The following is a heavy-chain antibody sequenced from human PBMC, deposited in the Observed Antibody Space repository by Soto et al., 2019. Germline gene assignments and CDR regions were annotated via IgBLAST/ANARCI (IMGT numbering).Heavy chain of an antibody. CDR3: ARAPPDRAGYFLDN. Sequence: GESLRLTCEAHGWSESSSYFSWIRQAPGKGLEWVAVIHDSGSTIYVDSVKGRFTISGDRSKNTIYLHMNTLRGDDTAVYYCARAPPDRAGYFLDNWGQGSLVTVSS. J-gene: IGHJ4*02. CDR2: IHDSGST. CDR1: GWSESSSY. D-gene: IGHD5-12*01. V-gene: IGHV3-53*01.